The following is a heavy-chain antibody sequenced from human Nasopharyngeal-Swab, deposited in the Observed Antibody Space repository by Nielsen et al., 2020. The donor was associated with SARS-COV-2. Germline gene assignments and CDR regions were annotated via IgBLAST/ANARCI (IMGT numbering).Heavy chain of an antibody. J-gene: IGHJ3*02. Sequence: VRQAPGKGLEWASYISSSGSTIYYADSVKGRFTISRDNAKNSLYLQMNSLRDEDTAVYYCARDDCSSTSCYGRSNAFDIWGQGTMVTVSS. CDR3: ARDDCSSTSCYGRSNAFDI. V-gene: IGHV3-48*02. D-gene: IGHD2-2*01. CDR2: ISSSGSTI.